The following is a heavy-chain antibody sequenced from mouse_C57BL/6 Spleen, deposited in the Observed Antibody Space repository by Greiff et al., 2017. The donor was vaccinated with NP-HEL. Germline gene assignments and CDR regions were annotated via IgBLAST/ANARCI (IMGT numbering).Heavy chain of an antibody. V-gene: IGHV1-54*01. CDR3: AGYYGNYRYFDY. D-gene: IGHD2-1*01. CDR1: GYAFTNYL. Sequence: VQLQQSGAELVRPGTSVKVSCKASGYAFTNYLIEWVKQRPGQGLEWIGVINPGSGGTNYNEKFKGKATLTADKSSSTAYMQLSSLTSEDSAVYFCAGYYGNYRYFDYWGQGTTLTVSS. CDR2: INPGSGGT. J-gene: IGHJ2*01.